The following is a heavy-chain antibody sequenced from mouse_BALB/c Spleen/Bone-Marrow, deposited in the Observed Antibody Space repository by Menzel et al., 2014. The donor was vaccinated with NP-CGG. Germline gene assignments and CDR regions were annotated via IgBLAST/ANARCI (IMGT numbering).Heavy chain of an antibody. D-gene: IGHD1-2*01. CDR1: GYSITSGYY. Sequence: VQLQQSGPGLVKPSQSLSLTCSVTGYSITSGYYWNWIRQFPGNKLEWMSYISYDGSNNYNPSLKNRISITRDTSKNQFFLKLSSVTTEDTASYYCASGYYGGSFAYWGQGTLVTVSA. J-gene: IGHJ3*01. V-gene: IGHV3-6*02. CDR3: ASGYYGGSFAY. CDR2: ISYDGSN.